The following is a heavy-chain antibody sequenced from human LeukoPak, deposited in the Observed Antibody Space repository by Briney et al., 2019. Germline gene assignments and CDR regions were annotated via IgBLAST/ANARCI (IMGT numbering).Heavy chain of an antibody. CDR3: ARGEHSSGWYYFDY. D-gene: IGHD6-19*01. CDR1: GGSISSGNYY. CDR2: IYTSGST. Sequence: KPSETLSLTCTVSGGSISSGNYYWSWIRQPAGKGLEWIGRIYTSGSTNYNPSLKSRVTMSVDTSKYQFSLNLSSVTAADTAVYYCARGEHSSGWYYFDYWGQGTLVTVSS. V-gene: IGHV4-61*02. J-gene: IGHJ4*02.